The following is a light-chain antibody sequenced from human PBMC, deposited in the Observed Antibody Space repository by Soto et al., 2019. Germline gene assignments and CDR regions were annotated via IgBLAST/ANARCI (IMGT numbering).Light chain of an antibody. CDR1: SSDVGSYNL. J-gene: IGLJ2*01. CDR2: EGS. Sequence: QSALTQPASVSGSPGQSITISCTGTSSDVGSYNLVSWYQQHPGKAPKLMIYEGSRRPEGVSNRFSGSKSCTTASLTISGLQPEDEADYYCCSYAGINTVFGGGTKVTVL. CDR3: CSYAGINTV. V-gene: IGLV2-23*01.